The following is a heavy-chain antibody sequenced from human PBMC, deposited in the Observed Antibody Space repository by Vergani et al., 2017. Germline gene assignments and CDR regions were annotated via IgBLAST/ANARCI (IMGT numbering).Heavy chain of an antibody. CDR2: MNPISGNT. CDR3: ARDSRYCSSTSCYVGRDWFDP. D-gene: IGHD2-2*01. V-gene: IGHV1-8*03. J-gene: IGHJ5*02. CDR1: GYTFTSDD. Sequence: QVQLVQSGAAVKKPGASVKVSCKASGYTFTSDDINWVRQATGQGLEWMGWMNPISGNTGYAQNLQGRLTITRDTSVNTAYMELSSLTSEDMAVYYCARDSRYCSSTSCYVGRDWFDPWGQGTLVTVSS.